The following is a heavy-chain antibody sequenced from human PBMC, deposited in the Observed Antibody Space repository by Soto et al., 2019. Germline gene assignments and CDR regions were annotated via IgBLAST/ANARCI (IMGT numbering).Heavy chain of an antibody. CDR2: IKSKTDGGTT. V-gene: IGHV3-15*01. CDR1: GFTFSNAW. D-gene: IGHD1-26*01. CDR3: TTAFQISGSYGYFDY. J-gene: IGHJ4*02. Sequence: GGSLRLSCAASGFTFSNAWMSWVRQAPGKGLEWVGRIKSKTDGGTTDYAAPVKGRFTISRDDSKNTLYLQMNSLKTEDTAVYYCTTAFQISGSYGYFDYWGQGTLVTVSS.